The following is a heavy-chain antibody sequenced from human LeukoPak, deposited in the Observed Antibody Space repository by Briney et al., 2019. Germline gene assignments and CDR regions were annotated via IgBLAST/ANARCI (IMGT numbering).Heavy chain of an antibody. CDR3: AKVTSVYYGMDV. J-gene: IGHJ6*02. CDR2: ISGSGGST. CDR1: GFTFSSYA. V-gene: IGHV3-23*01. Sequence: GGSLRLSCAASGFTFSSYAMSWVRQAPGKGLEWVSGISGSGGSTYYADSVKGRFTISRDNSKNTLYLQMNSLRAEDTAVYYCAKVTSVYYGMDVWGQGTTVTVSS. D-gene: IGHD3-10*01.